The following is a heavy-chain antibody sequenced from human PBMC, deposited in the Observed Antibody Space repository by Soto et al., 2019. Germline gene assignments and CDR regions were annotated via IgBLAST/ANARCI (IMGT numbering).Heavy chain of an antibody. CDR1: GGTFSSYA. D-gene: IGHD6-13*01. J-gene: IGHJ6*02. Sequence: QVQLVQSGAEVKKPGSSVKVSCKASGGTFSSYAISWVRQAPRQGLEWMGGIIPIFGTANYAQKFQGRVTITADKSTSTAYMELSSLRSEDTAVYYCARVKPYSSTYGMDVWGQGTTVTVSS. V-gene: IGHV1-69*06. CDR2: IIPIFGTA. CDR3: ARVKPYSSTYGMDV.